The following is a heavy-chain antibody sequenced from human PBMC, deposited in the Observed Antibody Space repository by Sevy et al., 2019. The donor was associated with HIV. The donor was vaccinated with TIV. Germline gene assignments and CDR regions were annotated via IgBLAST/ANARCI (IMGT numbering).Heavy chain of an antibody. V-gene: IGHV1-18*01. J-gene: IGHJ1*01. Sequence: ASVKVSCKASGYTFTSYGISWVRQAPGQGLEWMGWISAYNGNTNYAQKLQGRVTMTTDTSTSTAYMELRSLRSDDTAVYYCARDPRGGYCPAEYFQHWGQGTLVTVSS. CDR3: ARDPRGGYCPAEYFQH. CDR2: ISAYNGNT. D-gene: IGHD3-22*01. CDR1: GYTFTSYG.